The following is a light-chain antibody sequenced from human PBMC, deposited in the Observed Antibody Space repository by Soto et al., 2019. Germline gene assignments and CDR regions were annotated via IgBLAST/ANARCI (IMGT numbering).Light chain of an antibody. J-gene: IGKJ2*01. Sequence: DIHMTQAPSSLSASVGDSVTITCRASQTINKNLNWYHQKPGQAPNLLIYSASDFQSGVPSRFSGSGSGTEFTLTISGLQPEDFATYYCQQSFSTTYTFGQGTDLQI. V-gene: IGKV1-39*01. CDR3: QQSFSTTYT. CDR1: QTINKN. CDR2: SAS.